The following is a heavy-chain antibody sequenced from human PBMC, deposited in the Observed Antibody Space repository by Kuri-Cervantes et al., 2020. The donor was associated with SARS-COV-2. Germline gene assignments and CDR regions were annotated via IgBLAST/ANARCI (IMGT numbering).Heavy chain of an antibody. V-gene: IGHV3-21*01. Sequence: GGSLRLSCAASGFTFSSYAMNWVRQAPGKGLEWVSSISSISSFIYYADSVKGRFTISRDNAKNSLYLQMNSLRAEDTALYYCARDTPYCSSTTCSDFWGQGTRVT. CDR2: ISSISSFI. CDR3: ARDTPYCSSTTCSDF. J-gene: IGHJ4*02. D-gene: IGHD2-2*01. CDR1: GFTFSSYA.